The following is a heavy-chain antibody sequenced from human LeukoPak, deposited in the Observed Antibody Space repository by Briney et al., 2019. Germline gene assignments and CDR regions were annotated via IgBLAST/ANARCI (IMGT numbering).Heavy chain of an antibody. J-gene: IGHJ1*01. CDR1: NYSISSGYH. CDR3: ARVVQSTDSSGFYLPEYFQH. D-gene: IGHD3-22*01. Sequence: SETLSLTCTVSNYSISSGYHWGWIRPPPGKGLEWIGSIYHSGSTYYNPSLKSRVTISVDTSKNQFSLKLRSVTAADTAVYYCARVVQSTDSSGFYLPEYFQHWGQGTLVTVSS. CDR2: IYHSGST. V-gene: IGHV4-38-2*02.